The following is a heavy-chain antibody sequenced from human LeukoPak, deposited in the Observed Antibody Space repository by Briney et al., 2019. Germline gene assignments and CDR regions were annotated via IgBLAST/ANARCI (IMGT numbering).Heavy chain of an antibody. CDR2: INHSGST. J-gene: IGHJ4*02. Sequence: SETLSLTCAVYGGSFSGYYWSWIRQPPGKGLEWIGEINHSGSTNYNPSLKSRVTISVDTSKNQFSLKLSSVTAADTAVYYCARGVVVVPAASNFDYWGQGTLLTVSS. D-gene: IGHD2-2*01. CDR1: GGSFSGYY. CDR3: ARGVVVVPAASNFDY. V-gene: IGHV4-34*01.